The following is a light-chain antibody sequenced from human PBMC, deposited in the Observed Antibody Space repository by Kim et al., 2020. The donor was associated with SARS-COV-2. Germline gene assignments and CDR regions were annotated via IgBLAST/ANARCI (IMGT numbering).Light chain of an antibody. J-gene: IGLJ2*01. Sequence: GQKVTISCSGGSSNMGNNYVCWYQHLPGTAPKLLIYDNNKRPSGIPDRFSGSKSGTSATLAITGLQTGDEADYYCGTWDSSLSAVVFGGGTKLTVL. V-gene: IGLV1-51*01. CDR2: DNN. CDR3: GTWDSSLSAVV. CDR1: SSNMGNNY.